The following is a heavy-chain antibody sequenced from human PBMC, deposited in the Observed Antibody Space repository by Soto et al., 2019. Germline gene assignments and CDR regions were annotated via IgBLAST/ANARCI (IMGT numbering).Heavy chain of an antibody. D-gene: IGHD6-19*01. Sequence: GGSLRLSCAASGFTFRDYAMNWVRQAPGKGLEWVADISGNGNSARHADSVKGRFTISRDNSRDTLYLHMNSLRVDDTAVYFCGKERRGSGWSVCDYWGQGDLVTVSS. CDR3: GKERRGSGWSVCDY. CDR1: GFTFRDYA. V-gene: IGHV3-23*01. J-gene: IGHJ4*02. CDR2: ISGNGNSA.